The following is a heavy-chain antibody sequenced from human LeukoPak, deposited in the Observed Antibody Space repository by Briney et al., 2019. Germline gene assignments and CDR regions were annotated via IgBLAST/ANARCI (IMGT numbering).Heavy chain of an antibody. D-gene: IGHD2-2*01. CDR1: GYTFIGSF. CDR2: INPNSGDT. CDR3: SRAAYVVLVPRCQD. Sequence: ASVKVSSRASGYTFIGSFMHWVRQAPGQGLEWMGWINPNSGDTNYAQKFKGRVTMTRDTSISAAYMELSSLRFDDTAVYYCSRAAYVVLVPRCQDWRQGTLVTVSS. J-gene: IGHJ4*02. V-gene: IGHV1-2*02.